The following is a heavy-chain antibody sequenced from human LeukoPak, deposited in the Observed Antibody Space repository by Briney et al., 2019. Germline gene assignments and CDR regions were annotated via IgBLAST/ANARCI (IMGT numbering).Heavy chain of an antibody. D-gene: IGHD6-13*01. CDR3: ARGLQPSSPGAFDS. V-gene: IGHV3-30-3*01. J-gene: IGHJ4*02. CDR1: GFTFSSYA. CDR2: ISYDGSNK. Sequence: GGSLRLSCAASGFTFSSYAMHWVRQAPGKGLEWVAVISYDGSNKYYADSVKGRFTISRDNSKNTLYLQMNSLRAEDTAVYYCARGLQPSSPGAFDSWGQGTLVTVSS.